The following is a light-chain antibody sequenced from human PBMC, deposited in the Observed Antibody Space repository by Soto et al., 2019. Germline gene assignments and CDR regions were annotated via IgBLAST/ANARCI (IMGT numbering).Light chain of an antibody. Sequence: QSALTQPPSASGSPGQSVTISCAGTSSDVGGYNYVSWYQQYPGKVPKLMIYEVSERPSGVPDRFSGSKSGNTAFLTVSGLQAEDEADYYCLSYADTAYVFGTGTKDRP. V-gene: IGLV2-8*01. CDR1: SSDVGGYNY. J-gene: IGLJ1*01. CDR2: EVS. CDR3: LSYADTAYV.